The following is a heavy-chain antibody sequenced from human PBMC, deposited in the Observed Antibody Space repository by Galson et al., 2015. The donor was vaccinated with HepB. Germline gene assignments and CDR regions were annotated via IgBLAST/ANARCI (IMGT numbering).Heavy chain of an antibody. D-gene: IGHD3-22*01. J-gene: IGHJ3*02. Sequence: SLRLSCAASGFTFSSYAMSWVRQAPGKGLEWVSAISGSGGSTYYADSVKGRFTISRDNSKNTLYLQMNSLRAEDTAVYYCAKVGAPDYYDSSGYGAFDIWGQGTMVTVSS. CDR1: GFTFSSYA. CDR3: AKVGAPDYYDSSGYGAFDI. V-gene: IGHV3-23*01. CDR2: ISGSGGST.